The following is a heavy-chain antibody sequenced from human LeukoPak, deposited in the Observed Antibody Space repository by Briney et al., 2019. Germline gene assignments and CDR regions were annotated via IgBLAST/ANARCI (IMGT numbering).Heavy chain of an antibody. CDR2: ISSASGSI. Sequence: GGSLRLSCAASGFTFSSYSMNWVRQAPGKGLEWVSYISSASGSIYYADSVKGRFTISRDNSKNTLYLQMNSLRAEDTAVYYCAKDRGDFDWLLAQSGTGTYGMDVWGQGTTVTVSS. CDR3: AKDRGDFDWLLAQSGTGTYGMDV. D-gene: IGHD3-9*01. J-gene: IGHJ6*02. CDR1: GFTFSSYS. V-gene: IGHV3-48*01.